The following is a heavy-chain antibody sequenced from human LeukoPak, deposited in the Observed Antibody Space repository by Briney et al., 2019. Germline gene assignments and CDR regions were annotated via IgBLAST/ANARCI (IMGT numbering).Heavy chain of an antibody. CDR3: ASQITHDYFDY. CDR2: IYHSGTT. J-gene: IGHJ4*02. Sequence: SQTLSLTCTVSGGSISSGNYYWSWIRQPPGEGLEWIGYIYHSGTTYYNPSLKSRVTISVDRSKNQFSLKLSSVTAADTAVFYCASQITHDYFDYWGQGTLVTVSS. V-gene: IGHV4-30-2*01. D-gene: IGHD3-16*01. CDR1: GGSISSGNYY.